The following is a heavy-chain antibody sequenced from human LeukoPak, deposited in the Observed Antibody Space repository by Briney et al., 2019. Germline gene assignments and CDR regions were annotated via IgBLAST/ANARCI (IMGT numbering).Heavy chain of an antibody. D-gene: IGHD3-16*01. Sequence: ASVKVSCKASGYTFTNYYMHWLRQPPGQGLEWMGWVNPSSGGTNYAQKFQGRVTMTRDTSISTAYMDLSRLGSDDTAVYYCARDGALDYWGQGTLVTVSS. V-gene: IGHV1-2*02. CDR1: GYTFTNYY. CDR3: ARDGALDY. CDR2: VNPSSGGT. J-gene: IGHJ4*02.